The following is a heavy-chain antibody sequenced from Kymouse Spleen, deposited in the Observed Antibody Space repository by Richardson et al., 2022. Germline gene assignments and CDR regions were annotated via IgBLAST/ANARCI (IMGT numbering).Heavy chain of an antibody. V-gene: IGHV3-33*01. CDR1: GFTFSSYG. CDR3: ARVIAAAGPYFDY. D-gene: IGHD6-13*01. CDR2: IWYDGSNK. Sequence: QVQLVESGGGVVQPGRSLRLSCAASGFTFSSYGMHWVRQAPGKGLEWVAVIWYDGSNKYYADSVKGRFTISRDNSKNTLYLQMNSLRAEDTAVYYCARVIAAAGPYFDYWGQGTLVTVSS. J-gene: IGHJ4*02.